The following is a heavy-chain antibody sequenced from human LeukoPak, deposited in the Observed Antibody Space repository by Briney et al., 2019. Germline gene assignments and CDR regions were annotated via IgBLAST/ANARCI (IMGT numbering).Heavy chain of an antibody. Sequence: GESLKISCKGSGYSFTSYWIGWVRQMPGKGLEWMGIIYPGNSDTRYSPSFQGQVTISADKSISTAYLQWSSLKASDTAMYYCAISIAVAGTANCFDYWGQGTLVTVSS. D-gene: IGHD6-19*01. V-gene: IGHV5-51*01. CDR2: IYPGNSDT. CDR3: AISIAVAGTANCFDY. J-gene: IGHJ4*02. CDR1: GYSFTSYW.